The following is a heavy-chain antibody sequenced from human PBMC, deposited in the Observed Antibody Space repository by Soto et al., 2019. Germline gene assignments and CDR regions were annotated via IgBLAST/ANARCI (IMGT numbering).Heavy chain of an antibody. J-gene: IGHJ5*02. Sequence: SETLSLTCTVSGDSIDNDDYYWSWIRQPPGKGREWIGYISNSGSTFHNPSLRGRLSMSIDTSKNQFSLRLTSVTAADTAVYYCARYKVGGSGSYYNAWFDPWGQGTLVTVSS. CDR3: ARYKVGGSGSYYNAWFDP. D-gene: IGHD3-10*01. V-gene: IGHV4-30-4*01. CDR1: GDSIDNDDYY. CDR2: ISNSGST.